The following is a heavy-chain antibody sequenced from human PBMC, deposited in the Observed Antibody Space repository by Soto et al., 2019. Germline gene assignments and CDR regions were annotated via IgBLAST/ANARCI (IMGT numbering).Heavy chain of an antibody. D-gene: IGHD6-6*01. CDR3: ARALAARSSLGYDS. J-gene: IGHJ4*02. CDR1: RYTFTSHG. Sequence: SVKVSCKASRYTFTSHGIRWLRQAPEQGLEWMGWISGYNGNTNYAQKLQGRVTMTTDTYTSTAYMELRSLRSDDTALYYCARALAARSSLGYDSWGQGTLVTVSS. V-gene: IGHV1-18*01. CDR2: ISGYNGNT.